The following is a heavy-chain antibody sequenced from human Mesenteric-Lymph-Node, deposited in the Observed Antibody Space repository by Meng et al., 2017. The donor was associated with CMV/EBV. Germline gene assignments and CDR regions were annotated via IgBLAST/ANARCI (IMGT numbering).Heavy chain of an antibody. CDR2: ISSSSSYI. CDR3: ARGDHIVVVPAPDY. Sequence: LSLTCAASGFTFSSYSMNWVRQAPGKGLEWVSSISSSSSYIYYADSVKGRFTISRDNAKNSLYLQMNSLRAEDTAVYYCARGDHIVVVPAPDYWGQGTLVTVSS. CDR1: GFTFSSYS. J-gene: IGHJ4*02. D-gene: IGHD2-2*01. V-gene: IGHV3-21*01.